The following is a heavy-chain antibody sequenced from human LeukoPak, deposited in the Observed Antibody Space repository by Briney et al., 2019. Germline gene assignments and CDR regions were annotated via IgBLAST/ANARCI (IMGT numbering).Heavy chain of an antibody. Sequence: ASVKVPCKASGYTFTGYYMHWVRQAPGQALEWMGWINPNSGGTNYAQKFQGRVTMTRDTSISTAYMDLRRLRCDDTAVYHCESFGYGGYFGYWGQGTLVSVSS. D-gene: IGHD3-22*01. CDR1: GYTFTGYY. J-gene: IGHJ4*02. V-gene: IGHV1-2*02. CDR3: ESFGYGGYFGY. CDR2: INPNSGGT.